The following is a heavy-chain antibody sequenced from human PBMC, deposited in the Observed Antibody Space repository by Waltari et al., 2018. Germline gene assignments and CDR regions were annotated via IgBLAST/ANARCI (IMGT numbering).Heavy chain of an antibody. CDR2: ISSSSSYI. V-gene: IGHV3-21*01. CDR3: ARSRMRSDIVASWAFDI. J-gene: IGHJ3*02. D-gene: IGHD2-15*01. Sequence: EVQLVESGGGLVKPGGSLRLSCAASGFTFSSYSMNWVRQAPGKGLEWVSSISSSSSYIYYADSVKGRFTISRDNAKNSLYLQMNSLRAEDTAVYYCARSRMRSDIVASWAFDIWGQGTMVTVSS. CDR1: GFTFSSYS.